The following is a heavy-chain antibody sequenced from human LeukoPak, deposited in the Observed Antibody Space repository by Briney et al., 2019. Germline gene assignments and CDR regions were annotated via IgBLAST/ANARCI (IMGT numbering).Heavy chain of an antibody. Sequence: ASVKVSCKASGYTFTSHGISWVRQAPGQGLEWMGWINPNSGGTNYAQKFQGRVTMTRDTSISTAYMELSRLRSDDTAVYYCARDRGVGVLRYFDWPSGYWGQGTLVTVSS. CDR1: GYTFTSHG. CDR2: INPNSGGT. D-gene: IGHD3-9*01. CDR3: ARDRGVGVLRYFDWPSGY. J-gene: IGHJ4*02. V-gene: IGHV1-2*02.